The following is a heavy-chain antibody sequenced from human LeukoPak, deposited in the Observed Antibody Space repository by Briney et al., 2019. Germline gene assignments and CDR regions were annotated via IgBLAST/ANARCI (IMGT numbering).Heavy chain of an antibody. V-gene: IGHV3-15*01. CDR3: ATYSSSYYYFGY. CDR1: GGTFSSYA. CDR2: IKSKSDGGTT. D-gene: IGHD6-13*01. Sequence: SCKASGGTFSSYAISWVRQAPGKGLEWVGRIKSKSDGGTTEYAAPVKGRFTISRDDSKNTLFLQMNSLKTEDAALYYCATYSSSYYYFGYWGQGTLVTVSS. J-gene: IGHJ4*02.